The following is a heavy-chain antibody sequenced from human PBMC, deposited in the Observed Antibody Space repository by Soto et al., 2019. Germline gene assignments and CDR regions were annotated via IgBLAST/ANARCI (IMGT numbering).Heavy chain of an antibody. V-gene: IGHV1-58*01. Sequence: SVKVSCKASGFTFTSSAFQWVRQARGQRLEWIGWIAVGSGYTNYAQRFQDRVTLTRDMSTATTYMELSRLTSEDTAIYYCAADATAWQQMVPSDYWGQGTLVPSPQ. CDR3: AADATAWQQMVPSDY. CDR2: IAVGSGYT. D-gene: IGHD2-8*01. CDR1: GFTFTSSA. J-gene: IGHJ4*02.